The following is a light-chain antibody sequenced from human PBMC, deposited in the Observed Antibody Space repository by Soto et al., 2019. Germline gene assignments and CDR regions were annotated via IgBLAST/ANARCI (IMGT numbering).Light chain of an antibody. CDR3: AAWDASLNAVV. J-gene: IGLJ2*01. CDR1: SSNIGNNA. Sequence: QSVLTQPPSVSEAARQRVTISCSGSSSNIGNNAVNWYQQLPGKAPKLLIYYDDLLPSGVSDRFSGSKSGTSASLAISGLQSEDEADYYCAAWDASLNAVVFGGGTKLTVL. CDR2: YDD. V-gene: IGLV1-36*01.